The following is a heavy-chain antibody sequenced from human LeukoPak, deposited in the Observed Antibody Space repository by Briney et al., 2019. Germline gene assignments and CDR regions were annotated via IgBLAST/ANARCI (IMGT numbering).Heavy chain of an antibody. J-gene: IGHJ4*02. D-gene: IGHD6-13*01. CDR3: ANLKLSVMQLR. V-gene: IGHV3-23*01. CDR2: ISGSGGST. Sequence: PGGSLRLSCAASGFTFSSYAMSWVRQAPGKGLGWVSAISGSGGSTYYADSVKGRFTISRDNSKNTLYLQMNSLRAEDTAVYYCANLKLSVMQLRWGQGTLVTVSS. CDR1: GFTFSSYA.